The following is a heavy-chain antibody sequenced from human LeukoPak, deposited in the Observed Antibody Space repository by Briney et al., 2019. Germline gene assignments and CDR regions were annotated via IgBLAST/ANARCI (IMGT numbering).Heavy chain of an antibody. J-gene: IGHJ3*02. Sequence: PGGSLRLSCAASGFTFYDYGMSWVRQAPGKGLEWVSGINWNGGSTGYADSVKGRFTISRDNAKNSLYLQMNSLRAEDTALYYCARRSGYSSSWWSPAFDIWGQGTMVTVSS. CDR3: ARRSGYSSSWWSPAFDI. CDR1: GFTFYDYG. V-gene: IGHV3-20*04. D-gene: IGHD6-13*01. CDR2: INWNGGST.